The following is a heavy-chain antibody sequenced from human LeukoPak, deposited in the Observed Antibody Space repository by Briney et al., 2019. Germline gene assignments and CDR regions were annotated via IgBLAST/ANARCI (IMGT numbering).Heavy chain of an antibody. D-gene: IGHD2-2*01. J-gene: IGHJ5*02. CDR2: IYTSGST. V-gene: IGHV4-4*07. Sequence: PSETLSLTCTVSGGSISSYYWSWIRQPAGKGLEWVGRIYTSGSTNYNPSLKSRVTISVDTSKNQFSLKLSSVTAADTAVYYCARAHIVVVPAAISGWFDPWGQGTLVTVSS. CDR1: GGSISSYY. CDR3: ARAHIVVVPAAISGWFDP.